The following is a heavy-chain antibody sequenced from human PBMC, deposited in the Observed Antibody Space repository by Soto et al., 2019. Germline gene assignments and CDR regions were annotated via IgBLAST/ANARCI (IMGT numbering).Heavy chain of an antibody. D-gene: IGHD5-12*01. CDR2: ISGSGGST. J-gene: IGHJ4*02. Sequence: EVQLLESGGGLVQPGGSLRLSCAASGFTFSSYAMSWVRQAPGKGLEWVSAISGSGGSTYYADSVKGRFTISRDNSKNPLYLQMNSLRAEDTAVYYCAKGPKGKYSGYVPFDYWGKGTLVTVSS. CDR3: AKGPKGKYSGYVPFDY. V-gene: IGHV3-23*01. CDR1: GFTFSSYA.